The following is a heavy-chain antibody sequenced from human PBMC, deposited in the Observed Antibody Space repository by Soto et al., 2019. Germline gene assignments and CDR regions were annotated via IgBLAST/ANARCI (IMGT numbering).Heavy chain of an antibody. D-gene: IGHD3-10*01. CDR1: GGTFSSYA. CDR2: IIPIFGTA. V-gene: IGHV1-69*01. CDR3: ARVQGYGSGSPGDFDY. J-gene: IGHJ4*02. Sequence: QVQLVQSGAEVKKPGSSVKVSCKASGGTFSSYAISWVRQAPGQGLEWMGGIIPIFGTANYAQKFQGRVTITADESTSTGYMELSSLRSEDTAVYYCARVQGYGSGSPGDFDYWGQGTLVTVSS.